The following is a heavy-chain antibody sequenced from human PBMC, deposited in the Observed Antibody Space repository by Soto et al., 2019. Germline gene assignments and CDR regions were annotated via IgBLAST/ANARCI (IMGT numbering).Heavy chain of an antibody. D-gene: IGHD2-2*01. V-gene: IGHV3-74*01. CDR2: INSDGSYT. J-gene: IGHJ4*02. CDR3: ARSLSTSPDY. Sequence: LRLSCAVSGFTFGSYWMHWVRQAPGKGLVRVSRINSDGSYTGYADSVEGRFTISRDNAKNTLYLQMNILRAEDTAVYYCARSLSTSPDYWGQGTLVTVSS. CDR1: GFTFGSYW.